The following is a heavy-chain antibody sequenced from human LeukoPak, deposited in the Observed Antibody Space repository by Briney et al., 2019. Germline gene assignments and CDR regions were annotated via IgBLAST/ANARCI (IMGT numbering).Heavy chain of an antibody. CDR2: ISSSSSYI. Sequence: TGGSLRLSCAASGFTFSSYWMHWVRQAPGKGLEWVSSISSSSSYIYYADSVKGRFTISRDNAKNSLYLQMNSLRAEDTAVYYCARSVGIVGATGNFDYWGQGTLVTVSS. V-gene: IGHV3-21*01. J-gene: IGHJ4*02. CDR3: ARSVGIVGATGNFDY. CDR1: GFTFSSYW. D-gene: IGHD1-26*01.